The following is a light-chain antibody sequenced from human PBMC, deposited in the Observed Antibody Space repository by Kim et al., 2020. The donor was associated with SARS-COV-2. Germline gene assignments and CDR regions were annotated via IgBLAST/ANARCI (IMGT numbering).Light chain of an antibody. J-gene: IGKJ4*01. CDR3: QQFSNYPLT. V-gene: IGKV1-5*03. Sequence: ASVGDRVTITCRASQSINKWVAWYQQKPRQAPNLLIYEASSLENGVPSRFSGSGSGTEFTLTISSLQADDFATYYCQQFSNYPLTFGGGTKVDIK. CDR2: EAS. CDR1: QSINKW.